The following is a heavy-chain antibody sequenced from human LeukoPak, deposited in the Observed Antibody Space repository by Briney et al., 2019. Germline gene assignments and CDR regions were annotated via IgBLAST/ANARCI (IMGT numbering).Heavy chain of an antibody. V-gene: IGHV3-74*01. Sequence: GGSLRLSCAAFGFIFNDFWMHWLRQVPGKGPVWVSRISSDGSTTYYADSVKGRFTISRDNAKNTLYLQMGSLRVEDTAVYYCGTAQYWGQGTLLTVSS. CDR2: ISSDGSTT. J-gene: IGHJ4*02. CDR1: GFIFNDFW. CDR3: GTAQY.